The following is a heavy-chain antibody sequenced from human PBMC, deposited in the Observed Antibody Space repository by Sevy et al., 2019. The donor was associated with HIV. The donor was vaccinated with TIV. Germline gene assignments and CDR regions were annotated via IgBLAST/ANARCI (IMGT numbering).Heavy chain of an antibody. J-gene: IGHJ6*02. Sequence: SETLSLTCAVYGGSFSGYYWSWIRQPPGKGLEWVGEINHSGSTNYNPSLNSRVTITVDTSKNQFSLKLSSVTAADTAVYYWARARLGTGSGYYGMDVWGQGTTVTVSS. CDR1: GGSFSGYY. V-gene: IGHV4-34*01. CDR2: INHSGST. D-gene: IGHD3-22*01. CDR3: ARARLGTGSGYYGMDV.